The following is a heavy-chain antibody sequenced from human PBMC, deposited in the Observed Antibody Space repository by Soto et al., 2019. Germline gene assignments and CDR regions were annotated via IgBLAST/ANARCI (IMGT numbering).Heavy chain of an antibody. CDR3: ARTKCSGGSCYSWSLDY. V-gene: IGHV4-31*03. D-gene: IGHD2-15*01. Sequence: SETLSLTCTVSGGSITTGGYYWSCIRQLPGKGLEWIGHRYYSESTYYNPSLKSRVSISLDTSKNQFSLKLSFVTAADTAMYYCARTKCSGGSCYSWSLDYWGQGTPVTSPQ. CDR1: GGSITTGGYY. CDR2: RYYSEST. J-gene: IGHJ4*02.